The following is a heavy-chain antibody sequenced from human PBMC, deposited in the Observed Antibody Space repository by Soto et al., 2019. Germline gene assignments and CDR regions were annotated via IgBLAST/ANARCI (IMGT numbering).Heavy chain of an antibody. V-gene: IGHV3-48*03. CDR3: ASRGSSELDAFDI. J-gene: IGHJ3*02. CDR2: ISSSGSTI. CDR1: GFTFSSYE. Sequence: LRLSCAASGFTFSSYEMNWVRQAPGKGLEWVSYISSSGSTIYYADSVKGRFTISRDNAKNSLYLQTNSLRAEDTAVYYCASRGSSELDAFDIWGQGTMVTVSS. D-gene: IGHD2-2*01.